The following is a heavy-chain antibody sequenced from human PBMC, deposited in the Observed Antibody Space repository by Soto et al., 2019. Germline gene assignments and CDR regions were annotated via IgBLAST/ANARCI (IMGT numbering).Heavy chain of an antibody. CDR1: GGSISSYY. CDR2: IYYSGST. D-gene: IGHD2-2*01. CDR3: ARASGYCSSTSCYYFDY. J-gene: IGHJ4*02. V-gene: IGHV4-59*01. Sequence: KPSETLSLTCTVSGGSISSYYWSWIRQPPGKGLEWIGYIYYSGSTNYNPSLKSRVTISVDTSKNQSSLKLSSVTAADTAVYYCARASGYCSSTSCYYFDYWGQGTLVTVSS.